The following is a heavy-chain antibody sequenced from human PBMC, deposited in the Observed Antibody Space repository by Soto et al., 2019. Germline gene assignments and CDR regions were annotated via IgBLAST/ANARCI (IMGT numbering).Heavy chain of an antibody. V-gene: IGHV2-5*02. CDR1: GFSFTTDGMG. CDR3: ALLNWAASGTRYYFDY. CDR2: IYWDDDK. D-gene: IGHD6-13*01. J-gene: IGHJ4*02. Sequence: QITLKESGPTLVKPTQTLTLTCTFSGFSFTTDGMGVGWIRQPPGKALEWLALIYWDDDKRYSPSLKSRLTITKDASRNQVVLTLTNMDPAHTATYYCALLNWAASGTRYYFDYWGQGTLVTVSS.